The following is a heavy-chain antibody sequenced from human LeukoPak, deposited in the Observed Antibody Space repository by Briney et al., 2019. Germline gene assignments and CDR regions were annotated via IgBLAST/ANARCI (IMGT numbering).Heavy chain of an antibody. Sequence: GGSLRLSCAASGFTFSSYAMSWVRQAPGKGLEWVSAISGSGGSTYYADSVKGRFTISRDNSKNTLYLQMNSLKAEDTAVYYCAKVRLSGSYYFDYWGQGTLVTVSS. CDR2: ISGSGGST. J-gene: IGHJ4*02. CDR1: GFTFSSYA. D-gene: IGHD1-26*01. CDR3: AKVRLSGSYYFDY. V-gene: IGHV3-23*01.